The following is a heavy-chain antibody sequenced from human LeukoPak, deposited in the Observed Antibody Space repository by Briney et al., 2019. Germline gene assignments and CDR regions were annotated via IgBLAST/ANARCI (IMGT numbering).Heavy chain of an antibody. Sequence: ASVKVSCEASGYTFTAYLLHWVRQAPGQGLEWMGWINPNRGETDYAQNFQGRVTMTRDTSINTAYMDLNRLRPDDTAVYYCVRSPTLGTYYNRPYYFDYWGQGTLVTVSS. D-gene: IGHD3-10*01. CDR3: VRSPTLGTYYNRPYYFDY. V-gene: IGHV1-2*02. CDR2: INPNRGET. CDR1: GYTFTAYL. J-gene: IGHJ4*02.